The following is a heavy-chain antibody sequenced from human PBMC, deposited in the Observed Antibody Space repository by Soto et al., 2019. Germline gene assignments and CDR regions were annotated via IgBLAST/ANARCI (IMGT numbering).Heavy chain of an antibody. J-gene: IGHJ3*02. V-gene: IGHV6-1*01. CDR3: TRTRGQLLADAFDI. CDR2: TYYRSKWYF. CDR1: GDRVSTNTAA. Sequence: SQTLSLTCAISGDRVSTNTAAWNWVRQSPSRGLEWLGMTYYRSKWYFDYAVSVKSRITITPDTSKNQFSLHLDSVTPGDTAVYYCTRTRGQLLADAFDIWGLGTMVTVSS. D-gene: IGHD2-2*01.